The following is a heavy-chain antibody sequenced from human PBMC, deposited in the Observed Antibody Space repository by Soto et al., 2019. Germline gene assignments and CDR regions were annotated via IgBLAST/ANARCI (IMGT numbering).Heavy chain of an antibody. J-gene: IGHJ4*02. V-gene: IGHV3-33*01. CDR1: GFTFSNFG. CDR3: ARGDHDSLSH. Sequence: GGSLRLSCTASGFTFSNFGMHWVRQAPGKGLEWVAVIWFDGSNKYYIDSVQGRFTISRDDPKNILYLQMNSLRAEDTAVYYCARGDHDSLSHWGQGALVTVSS. CDR2: IWFDGSNK. D-gene: IGHD3-22*01.